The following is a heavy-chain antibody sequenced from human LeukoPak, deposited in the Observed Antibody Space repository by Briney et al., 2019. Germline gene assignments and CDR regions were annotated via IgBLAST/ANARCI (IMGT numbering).Heavy chain of an antibody. CDR1: GFTFSRYY. CDR3: ARVAKFQPDAFDI. V-gene: IGHV3-74*01. CDR2: INSDGSST. J-gene: IGHJ3*02. Sequence: PGGSLRLSCAASGFTFSRYYMHWVRQAPGKGLVWVSRINSDGSSTTYADSVKGRFTISRDNAKNSLYLQMNSLRAEDTAVYYCARVAKFQPDAFDIWGQGTMVTVSS.